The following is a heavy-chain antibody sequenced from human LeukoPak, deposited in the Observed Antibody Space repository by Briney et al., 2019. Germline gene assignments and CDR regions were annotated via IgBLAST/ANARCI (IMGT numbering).Heavy chain of an antibody. J-gene: IGHJ4*02. CDR2: IKQDGSEM. CDR3: ARDHSGGSYIEYFDY. Sequence: GGSLGLSCAASGFTFSSSWMSWVRQAPGKGLEWVANIKQDGSEMYYVDSVKGRFTISRDNAKNSVYLQMNSLRAEDTAVYYCARDHSGGSYIEYFDYWGQGTLVTVSS. D-gene: IGHD1-26*01. CDR1: GFTFSSSW. V-gene: IGHV3-7*01.